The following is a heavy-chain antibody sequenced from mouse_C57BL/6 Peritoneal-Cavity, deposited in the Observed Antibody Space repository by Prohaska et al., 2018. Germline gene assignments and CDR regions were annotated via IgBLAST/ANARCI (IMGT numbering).Heavy chain of an antibody. D-gene: IGHD2-1*01. CDR2: INSDGSAI. CDR1: GFTFSGFW. Sequence: EVQLLETGGGLVQPGGSRGLSCEGSGFTFSGFWMSWVRQTPGKTLEWIGDINSDGSAINYSPPIKDRVTIFRDNDKSTLYLQMSNVRSEDTATYFCMRYGNYWYFDVWGTGTTVTVSS. J-gene: IGHJ1*03. V-gene: IGHV11-2*01. CDR3: MRYGNYWYFDV.